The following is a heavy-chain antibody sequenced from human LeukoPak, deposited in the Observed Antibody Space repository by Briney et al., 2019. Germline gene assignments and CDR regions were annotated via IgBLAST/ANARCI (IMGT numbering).Heavy chain of an antibody. CDR3: VKDVAAAGMFDY. V-gene: IGHV3-64D*06. Sequence: PGGSLRLSCAASGFTFSSYAMHWVRQAPGKGLEYVSAISPNGRSQDYADSVKGRFTISRGNSKNTPYLQMSSLRVEDTAVYYCVKDVAAAGMFDYWGQGTLVTVSS. CDR2: ISPNGRSQ. J-gene: IGHJ4*02. D-gene: IGHD6-13*01. CDR1: GFTFSSYA.